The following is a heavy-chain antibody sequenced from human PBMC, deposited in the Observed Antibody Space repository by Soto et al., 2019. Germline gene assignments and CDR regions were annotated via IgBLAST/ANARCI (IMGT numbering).Heavy chain of an antibody. CDR3: ARGPSRITMIVVVPTHFDY. CDR1: GGTFSSYA. Sequence: ASVKVSCKASGGTFSSYAISWVRQAPGQGLEWMGGIIPIFGTANYAQKFQGRVTITADESTSTAYMELSSLRSEDTAVYYCARGPSRITMIVVVPTHFDYWGEGTLVTVDS. J-gene: IGHJ4*02. D-gene: IGHD3-22*01. V-gene: IGHV1-69*13. CDR2: IIPIFGTA.